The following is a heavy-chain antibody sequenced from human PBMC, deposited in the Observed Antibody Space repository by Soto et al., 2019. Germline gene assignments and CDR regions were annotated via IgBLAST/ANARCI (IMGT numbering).Heavy chain of an antibody. CDR2: ISYDGSNK. CDR1: GFTFSSYG. D-gene: IGHD4-17*01. V-gene: IGHV3-30*18. J-gene: IGHJ4*02. CDR3: AKAGGDYGFDY. Sequence: QVQLVESGGGVVQPGRSLRLSCAASGFTFSSYGMHWVRQAPGKGLEWVAVISYDGSNKYYADSVKGRFTISRDNSKNTLYLQMNSLRAEDTAVYYCAKAGGDYGFDYWGQGTLVTVSS.